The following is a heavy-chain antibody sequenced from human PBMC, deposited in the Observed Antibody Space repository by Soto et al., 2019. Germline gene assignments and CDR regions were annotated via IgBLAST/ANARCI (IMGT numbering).Heavy chain of an antibody. D-gene: IGHD6-6*01. CDR1: GLTFSTYA. V-gene: IGHV3-33*01. Sequence: QVQLVESGGGVVQPGRSLRLSCAASGLTFSTYAMHWVRQVPGKGLEWVAVIWSDGNNKFYLDSVKGRFTISRDNSKNTVYLQMSSLRGEDTAVYYCASSPKSAARPADRGHFDYWGQGTLVTVSS. CDR3: ASSPKSAARPADRGHFDY. CDR2: IWSDGNNK. J-gene: IGHJ4*02.